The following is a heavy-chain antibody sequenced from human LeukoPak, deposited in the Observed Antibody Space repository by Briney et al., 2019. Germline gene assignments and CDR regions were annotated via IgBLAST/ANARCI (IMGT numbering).Heavy chain of an antibody. D-gene: IGHD3-3*01. V-gene: IGHV1-18*01. CDR3: ASFLPSSLRFLEWLGGKNYYYGMDV. Sequence: ASVKVSCKASGYTFTSYGISWVRQAPGQGLEWMGCISAYNGNTNYAQKLQGRVTMTTDTSTSTAYMELRSLRSDDTAVYYCASFLPSSLRFLEWLGGKNYYYGMDVWGQGTTVTVSS. J-gene: IGHJ6*02. CDR1: GYTFTSYG. CDR2: ISAYNGNT.